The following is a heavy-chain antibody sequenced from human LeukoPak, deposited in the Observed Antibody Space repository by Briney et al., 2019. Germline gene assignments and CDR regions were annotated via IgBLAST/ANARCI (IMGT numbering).Heavy chain of an antibody. CDR2: ISYDGSNK. Sequence: GGSLRLSCAASGFTFSSYGMHWVRQAPGKGLEWVAVISYDGSNKYYIDSVKGRFTISRDNSKNTLYLQMNSLRAEDTAVYYCARDRRYGSINYGMDVWGQGTTVTVSS. J-gene: IGHJ6*02. CDR1: GFTFSSYG. V-gene: IGHV3-30*03. CDR3: ARDRRYGSINYGMDV. D-gene: IGHD3-9*01.